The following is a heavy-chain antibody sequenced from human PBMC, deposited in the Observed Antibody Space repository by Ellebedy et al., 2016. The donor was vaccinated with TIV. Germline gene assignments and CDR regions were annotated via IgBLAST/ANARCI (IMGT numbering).Heavy chain of an antibody. V-gene: IGHV3-30*18. CDR2: ISYDGSNK. CDR3: AKVETTVTDYFDY. J-gene: IGHJ4*02. CDR1: GFTFSSYG. D-gene: IGHD4-17*01. Sequence: GGSLRLSCAASGFTFSSYGMHWVRQAPGKGLEWVAVISYDGSNKYYADSVKGRFTISRDNSKNTLYLQMNSLRAEDTAVYYCAKVETTVTDYFDYWGQGTLVTVSS.